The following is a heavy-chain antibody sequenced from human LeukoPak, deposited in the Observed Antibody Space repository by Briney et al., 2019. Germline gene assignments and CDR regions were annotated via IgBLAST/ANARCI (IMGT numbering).Heavy chain of an antibody. Sequence: PGGSLRLSCAASGFTFSSYSMNWVRQAPGKGLEWVANIKQDGSEKNYVDSVKGRFIISRDNAKNSLYLQMNTLRADDTAVYYCARDGFGTGSNWGQETLVTVSS. J-gene: IGHJ4*02. CDR3: ARDGFGTGSN. D-gene: IGHD3-16*01. CDR1: GFTFSSYS. V-gene: IGHV3-7*03. CDR2: IKQDGSEK.